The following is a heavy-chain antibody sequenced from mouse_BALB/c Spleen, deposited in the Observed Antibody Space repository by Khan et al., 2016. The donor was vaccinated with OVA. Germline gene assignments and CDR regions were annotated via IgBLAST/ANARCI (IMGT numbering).Heavy chain of an antibody. D-gene: IGHD2-10*02. J-gene: IGHJ2*01. Sequence: VQLQQSGAELVKPGASVKLSCTASGFNFKDTYMHWVKQRPEQGLEWIGRIDPANGNTKFDPEFQGKATITSDTSSNTAYLQLSSLTSEDTAVYFCATREEYGHYFDYWGQGTTLTVSS. CDR1: GFNFKDTY. CDR2: IDPANGNT. V-gene: IGHV14-3*02. CDR3: ATREEYGHYFDY.